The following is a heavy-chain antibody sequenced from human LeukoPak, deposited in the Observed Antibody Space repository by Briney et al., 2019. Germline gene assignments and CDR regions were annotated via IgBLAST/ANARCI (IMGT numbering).Heavy chain of an antibody. CDR3: ARNRGYSGYGMDV. J-gene: IGHJ6*02. D-gene: IGHD5-12*01. Sequence: SGPALVKPTHALTLTCTFSGFSLRSSGMCVSWIRQPPGKALEWLARIDWDDDKHYTTSLKTRLTISKDTSKNQVVLTMTSMDPVDTATYYCARNRGYSGYGMDVWGQGTTVTVSS. CDR2: IDWDDDK. CDR1: GFSLRSSGMC. V-gene: IGHV2-70*11.